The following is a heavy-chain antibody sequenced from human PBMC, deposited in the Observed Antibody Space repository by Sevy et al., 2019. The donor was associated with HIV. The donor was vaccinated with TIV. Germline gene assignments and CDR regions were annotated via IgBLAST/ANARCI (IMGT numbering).Heavy chain of an antibody. CDR3: ATEVYCGGDGHFGWAGGFDI. CDR2: ISSSSSTI. D-gene: IGHD2-21*02. V-gene: IGHV3-48*02. CDR1: GFTLSKYS. Sequence: GSLKISFVGSGFTLSKYSMNWVRQAPGKGLEWVSDISSSSSTITYAGSVKGRFTISRDNAKNSLYLQMNGLRDEDTAVYYCATEVYCGGDGHFGWAGGFDIWGQGTMVTVSS. J-gene: IGHJ3*02.